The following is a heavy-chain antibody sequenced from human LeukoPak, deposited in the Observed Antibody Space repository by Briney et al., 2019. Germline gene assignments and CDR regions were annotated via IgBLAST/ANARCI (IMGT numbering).Heavy chain of an antibody. CDR3: ASGYSSGWYLDY. CDR1: GFTFSSYW. D-gene: IGHD6-19*01. CDR2: IKQDGSEK. Sequence: GGSLRLSCAASGFTFSSYWMSWVRQAPGKGLEWVANIKQDGSEKYYADSVKGRFTISRDNSKNTLYLQMNSLRAEDTAVYYCASGYSSGWYLDYWGQGTLVTVSS. V-gene: IGHV3-7*01. J-gene: IGHJ4*02.